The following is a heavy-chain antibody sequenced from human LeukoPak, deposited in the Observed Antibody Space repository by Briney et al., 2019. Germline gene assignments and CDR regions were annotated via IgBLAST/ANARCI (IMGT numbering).Heavy chain of an antibody. J-gene: IGHJ4*02. CDR1: GGSISNYY. CDR2: FYPSGNT. CDR3: ARVVGSGWNYFDS. V-gene: IGHV4-4*07. Sequence: SETLSLTCSVSGGSISNYYWSWIRQSAGKGLEWIGRFYPSGNTMYNPSLESRVTVSVDTSNNQFSLRVTSVTAADTAVYYCARVVGSGWNYFDSWGQGTLVTVSS. D-gene: IGHD6-19*01.